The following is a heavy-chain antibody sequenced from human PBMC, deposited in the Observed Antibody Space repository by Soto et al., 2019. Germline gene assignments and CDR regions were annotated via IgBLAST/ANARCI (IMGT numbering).Heavy chain of an antibody. CDR1: GGSISSGGYS. V-gene: IGHV4-30-2*01. Sequence: SETLSLTCAVSGGSISSGGYSWSWIRQPPGKGLEWIGYIYHSGSTYYNPSLKSRGTISVDRSKNQFPLKLSPVTAADTAVYYCARGKTYYDILTGYFDYWGQGTLVTVSS. CDR3: ARGKTYYDILTGYFDY. CDR2: IYHSGST. D-gene: IGHD3-9*01. J-gene: IGHJ4*02.